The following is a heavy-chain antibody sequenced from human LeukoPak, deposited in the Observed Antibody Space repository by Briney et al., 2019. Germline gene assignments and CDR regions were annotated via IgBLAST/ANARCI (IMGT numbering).Heavy chain of an antibody. CDR3: ARDPVPRRFGELFSDY. V-gene: IGHV3-21*01. Sequence: GGSLRLSCAASGFTFSSYSMNWVRQAPGKGLEWVSSISSSSSYIYYADSVKGRFTISRDNAKNSLYLQMNSLRAEDTAVYYCARDPVPRRFGELFSDYWGQGTLVTVSS. J-gene: IGHJ4*02. CDR2: ISSSSSYI. D-gene: IGHD3-10*01. CDR1: GFTFSSYS.